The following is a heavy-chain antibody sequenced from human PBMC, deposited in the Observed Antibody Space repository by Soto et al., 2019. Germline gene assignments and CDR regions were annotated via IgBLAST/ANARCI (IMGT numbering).Heavy chain of an antibody. V-gene: IGHV3-21*01. Sequence: PGGSLRLSCAASGFTFSSYSMNWVRQAPGKGLEWVSSISSSSSYIYYADSVKGRFTISRDNAKNSLYLQMNSLRAEDPAVYYCARDGYCTNGVCYIPYYYYGMDVWGQGTTVTVSS. D-gene: IGHD2-8*01. J-gene: IGHJ6*02. CDR2: ISSSSSYI. CDR1: GFTFSSYS. CDR3: ARDGYCTNGVCYIPYYYYGMDV.